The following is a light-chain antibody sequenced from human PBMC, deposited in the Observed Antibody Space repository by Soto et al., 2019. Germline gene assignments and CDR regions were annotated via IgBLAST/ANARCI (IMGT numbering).Light chain of an antibody. Sequence: EIVLTQSPATLSLSPGERATLSCRASQSVSSYLAWYQQKPGQAPRLLIYDASNRATGIPARFSGSGSGTDFTLTISSLEPEDFEVYYCQQRSNWPRTFGQGTKV. CDR3: QQRSNWPRT. CDR1: QSVSSY. V-gene: IGKV3-11*01. J-gene: IGKJ1*01. CDR2: DAS.